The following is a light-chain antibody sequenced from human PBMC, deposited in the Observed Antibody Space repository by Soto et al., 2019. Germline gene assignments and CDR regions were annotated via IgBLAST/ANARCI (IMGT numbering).Light chain of an antibody. J-gene: IGLJ2*01. CDR2: EVT. CDR1: SSDVGGYTY. Sequence: QSVLTQPASVSGSPGQSITISCTGSSSDVGGYTYVSWYQQHPGKVPKLIIYEVTNRPSGVSHRFSGSKSGKTASLTISGLQAEDEADYYCTSYTSSATLLFGGGTQLTVL. V-gene: IGLV2-14*01. CDR3: TSYTSSATLL.